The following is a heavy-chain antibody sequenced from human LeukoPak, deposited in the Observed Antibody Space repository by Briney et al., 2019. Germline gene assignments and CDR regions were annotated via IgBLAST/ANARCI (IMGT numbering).Heavy chain of an antibody. CDR3: ARGAQTYYDKAPVDY. CDR1: GGSFSGYY. Sequence: PSETLSLTCAVYGGSFSGYYWSWIRQPPGKRLEWIGEINHSGSTNYNPSLKSRVTISVDTSKSQFSLKLNSMTAADTAVYYCARGAQTYYDKAPVDYWGQGTLVTVSS. CDR2: INHSGST. V-gene: IGHV4-34*01. D-gene: IGHD3-22*01. J-gene: IGHJ4*02.